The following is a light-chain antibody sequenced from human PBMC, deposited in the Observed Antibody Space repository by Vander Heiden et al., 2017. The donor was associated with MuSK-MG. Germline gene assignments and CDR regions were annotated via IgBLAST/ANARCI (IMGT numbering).Light chain of an antibody. CDR1: SSDVGGYNY. J-gene: IGLJ2*01. CDR3: SSYAGSNIVV. Sequence: QSALTQPPSASGPPGQSVTSSCTGTSSDVGGYNYVSWYQQHPGKAPKLMIYEVSKRPSGVPDRFSGSKSGNTASLTVSGLQAEDEADYYCSSYAGSNIVVFGGGTKLTVL. V-gene: IGLV2-8*01. CDR2: EVS.